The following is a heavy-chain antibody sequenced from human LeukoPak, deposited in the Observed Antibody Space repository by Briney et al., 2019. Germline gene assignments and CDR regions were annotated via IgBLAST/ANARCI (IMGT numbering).Heavy chain of an antibody. Sequence: GGSLRLSCAASGFTVSTNYMNWVRQAPGKGLEWVSVVYMGGTTYYADSVKGRFTISRDITKNTIYLQMNNLRAEDTAVYYCARGLLRDGYTYSYSFDYWGQGTLVTVSS. CDR2: VYMGGTT. D-gene: IGHD5-18*01. J-gene: IGHJ4*02. CDR3: ARGLLRDGYTYSYSFDY. CDR1: GFTVSTNY. V-gene: IGHV3-66*01.